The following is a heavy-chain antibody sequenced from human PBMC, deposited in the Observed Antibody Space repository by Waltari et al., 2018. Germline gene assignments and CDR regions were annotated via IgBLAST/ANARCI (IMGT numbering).Heavy chain of an antibody. J-gene: IGHJ5*02. D-gene: IGHD3-9*01. CDR3: ARHVEYYDILTGYYTNWFDP. Sequence: QLQLQESGPGLVKPSETLSLTCTVSGGPISSSRYYWGWIRQPPGKGLEWIGSIYYSGSTYYNPSLKSRVTISVDTSKNQFSLKLSSVTAADTAVYYCARHVEYYDILTGYYTNWFDPWGQGTLVTVSS. CDR1: GGPISSSRYY. V-gene: IGHV4-39*07. CDR2: IYYSGST.